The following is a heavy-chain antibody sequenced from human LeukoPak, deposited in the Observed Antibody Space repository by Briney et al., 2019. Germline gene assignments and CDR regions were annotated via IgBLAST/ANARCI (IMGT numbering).Heavy chain of an antibody. J-gene: IGHJ4*02. CDR2: IIPIFGTA. CDR3: ASHSSGYYQGSEYYFDY. CDR1: GGTFSSYA. D-gene: IGHD3-22*01. V-gene: IGHV1-69*13. Sequence: SVKVSCKAFGGTFSSYAISWVRQAPGQGLEWMGGIIPIFGTANYAQKFQGRVTITADESTSTAYMELSSLRSEDTAVYYCASHSSGYYQGSEYYFDYWGQGTLVTVSS.